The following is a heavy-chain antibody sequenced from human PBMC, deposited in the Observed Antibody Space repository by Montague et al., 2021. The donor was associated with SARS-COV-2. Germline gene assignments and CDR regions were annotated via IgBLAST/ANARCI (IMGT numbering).Heavy chain of an antibody. CDR3: ARVQRGYYYGLWVYAHFDY. V-gene: IGHV4-59*01. D-gene: IGHD3-10*01. Sequence: SETLSLTCTVSGGSISNYYWSWIRQPPGKGLEWIGYIYYSGSTNYNPSLKSRVTISVDTSKSQFSLKLSSVTAADTAVYYCARVQRGYYYGLWVYAHFDYWAQGTLVTVSS. CDR2: IYYSGST. CDR1: GGSISNYY. J-gene: IGHJ4*02.